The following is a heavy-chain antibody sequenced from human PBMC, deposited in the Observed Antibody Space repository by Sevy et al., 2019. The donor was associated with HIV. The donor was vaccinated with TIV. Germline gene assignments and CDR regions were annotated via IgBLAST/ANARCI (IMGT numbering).Heavy chain of an antibody. CDR1: GGTFSSYA. J-gene: IGHJ6*02. V-gene: IGHV1-69*13. D-gene: IGHD2-2*01. CDR2: IIPIFGTA. Sequence: ASVKVSCKASGGTFSSYAISWVRQAPGQGLEWRGGIIPIFGTANYAQKFQGRVTITADESTSTAYMELSSLRSEDTAVYYCARGVVVPATRGNYYYGMDVWCQGTTVTVSS. CDR3: ARGVVVPATRGNYYYGMDV.